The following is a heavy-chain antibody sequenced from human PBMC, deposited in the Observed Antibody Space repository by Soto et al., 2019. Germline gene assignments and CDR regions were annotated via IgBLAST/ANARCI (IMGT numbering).Heavy chain of an antibody. CDR3: ARNASGRYFDY. J-gene: IGHJ4*02. CDR1: SFSINSRHY. V-gene: IGHV4-38-2*02. CDR2: IYNTVST. Sequence: PSETLSLTCSVSSFSINSRHYWGWIRQPPGKGLEWISSIYNTVSTHYNPSLKSRATISLDTSQNQFSLRLNSVTAADTAIYYCARNASGRYFDYWGPGRLVTVSS. D-gene: IGHD6-19*01.